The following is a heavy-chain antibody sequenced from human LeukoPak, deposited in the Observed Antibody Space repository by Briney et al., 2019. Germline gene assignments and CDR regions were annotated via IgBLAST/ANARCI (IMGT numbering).Heavy chain of an antibody. CDR2: IYFSGST. CDR1: GGSISTYF. J-gene: IGHJ4*02. CDR3: ARHKSSGSYPLDY. Sequence: PSETLSLTCTVSGGSISTYFWSWIRQPPGKGLEWIGHIYFSGSTNYNPSLKSRVTISVDTSKNQFSLKLSSVNAADTAVYYCARHKSSGSYPLDYWGQGILVTVSS. D-gene: IGHD3-22*01. V-gene: IGHV4-59*08.